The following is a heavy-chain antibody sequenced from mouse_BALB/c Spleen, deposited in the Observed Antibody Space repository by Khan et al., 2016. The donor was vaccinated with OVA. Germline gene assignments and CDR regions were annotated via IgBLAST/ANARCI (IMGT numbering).Heavy chain of an antibody. V-gene: IGHV3-2*02. Sequence: EVQLQESGPGLVKPSQSLSLTCTVTGYSITSDYAWNWIRQFPGNKLEWMGYISYSGNTKYNPSLKSRISITRDTSKNQFFLQLNFVTIEDTATYYCARIQGGDFDDWGQGTTLTVSS. CDR1: GYSITSDYA. J-gene: IGHJ2*01. D-gene: IGHD3-2*02. CDR2: ISYSGNT. CDR3: ARIQGGDFDD.